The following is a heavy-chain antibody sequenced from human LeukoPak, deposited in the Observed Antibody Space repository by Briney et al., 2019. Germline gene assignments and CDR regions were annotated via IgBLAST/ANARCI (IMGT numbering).Heavy chain of an antibody. V-gene: IGHV3-23*01. Sequence: GGSLRLSCAAAGFTFSNYGMSWVRQAPGKGLEWVSVISGSGATTYYADSVKGRFTISRDNSKNILFLQMNSLRAEDTAVYYCAKGDTGVIRRYYFDFWGQGTLDTVSS. CDR1: GFTFSNYG. CDR2: ISGSGATT. J-gene: IGHJ4*02. D-gene: IGHD5-18*01. CDR3: AKGDTGVIRRYYFDF.